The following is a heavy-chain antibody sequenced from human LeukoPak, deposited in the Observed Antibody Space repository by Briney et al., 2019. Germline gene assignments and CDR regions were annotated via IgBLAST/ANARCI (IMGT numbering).Heavy chain of an antibody. CDR3: AAQSEMATIKGTAFDI. V-gene: IGHV1-24*01. CDR2: FDPEDGET. Sequence: ASVMVSCKVSGYTLTELSMHWVRQAPGKGLEWMGGFDPEDGETIYAQKFQGRVTMTEDTSTDTAYMELSSLRSEDTAVYYCAAQSEMATIKGTAFDIWGQGTMVTVSS. J-gene: IGHJ3*02. CDR1: GYTLTELS. D-gene: IGHD5-24*01.